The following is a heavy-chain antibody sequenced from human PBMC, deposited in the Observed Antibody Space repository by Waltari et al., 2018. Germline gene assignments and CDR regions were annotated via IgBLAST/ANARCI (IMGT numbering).Heavy chain of an antibody. V-gene: IGHV3-30*01. J-gene: IGHJ6*02. CDR1: GFTFSRSA. Sequence: QVQLVESGGGVVQPGRSLSLSFADSGFTFSRSALHRVLQAPGKGLEWVAVISYDGSNKYYADSVKGRFTISRDNSKNTLYLQMNSLRAEDTAVYYCARGPYEIPVGSMDVWGQGTTVTVSS. CDR2: ISYDGSNK. CDR3: ARGPYEIPVGSMDV. D-gene: IGHD7-27*01.